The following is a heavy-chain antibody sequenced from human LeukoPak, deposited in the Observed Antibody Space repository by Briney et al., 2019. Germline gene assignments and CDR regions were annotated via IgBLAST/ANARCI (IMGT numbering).Heavy chain of an antibody. CDR2: ISGSGGST. CDR3: AKRGLRYFDWSRSYYFDY. J-gene: IGHJ4*02. CDR1: GFTFSSYA. V-gene: IGHV3-23*01. Sequence: PGGSLRLSCAASGFTFSSYAMSWVRQAPGKGLEWVSAISGSGGSTYYADSVKGRFTISRDNSKNTPYLQMNSLRAEDTAVYYCAKRGLRYFDWSRSYYFDYWGQGTLVTVSS. D-gene: IGHD3-9*01.